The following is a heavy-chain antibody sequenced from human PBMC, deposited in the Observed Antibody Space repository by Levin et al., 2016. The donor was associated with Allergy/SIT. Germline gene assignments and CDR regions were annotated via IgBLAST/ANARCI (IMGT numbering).Heavy chain of an antibody. CDR3: ARDKHPMFRGIISDLGFPFGP. CDR1: GGSISTYY. Sequence: SETLSLTCTVSGGSISTYYWSWIRQTAGKGLEWIGRIHTSGYKNYNPSLKTRLTMSVDTSMNHFSLNLSSVTAADTAIYYCARDKHPMFRGIISDLGFPFGPWGQGTLVTVSS. D-gene: IGHD3-10*01. J-gene: IGHJ5*02. CDR2: IHTSGYK. V-gene: IGHV4-4*07.